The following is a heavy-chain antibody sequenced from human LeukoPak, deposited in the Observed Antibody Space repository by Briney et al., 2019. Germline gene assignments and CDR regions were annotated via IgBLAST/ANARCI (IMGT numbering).Heavy chain of an antibody. CDR2: ISYDGSTQ. CDR3: AKDHYYGSGRYGMDV. D-gene: IGHD3-10*01. J-gene: IGHJ6*02. CDR1: GFTFSRYP. Sequence: GGSLRLSCAASGFTFSRYPMHWVRQAPGQAPGKGLECVAVISYDGSTQHYADSVKGRFAISRDNSKNTLYLQLSSLRVEDTALYYCAKDHYYGSGRYGMDVWGQGTTVTVSS. V-gene: IGHV3-30*09.